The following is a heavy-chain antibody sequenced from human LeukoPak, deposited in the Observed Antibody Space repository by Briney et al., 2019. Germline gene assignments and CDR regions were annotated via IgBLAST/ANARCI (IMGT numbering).Heavy chain of an antibody. CDR1: GGSFSGYY. Sequence: SETLSLTCAVYGGSFSGYYWSWIRQPPGKWLEWIGEINHSVSTNYNPSLKSRVTISVDTSKTQFSLKLRSVTAADTAVYYCARVASYYDSSGYGFDYWGQGTLVTVSS. CDR3: ARVASYYDSSGYGFDY. V-gene: IGHV4-34*01. J-gene: IGHJ4*02. CDR2: INHSVST. D-gene: IGHD3-22*01.